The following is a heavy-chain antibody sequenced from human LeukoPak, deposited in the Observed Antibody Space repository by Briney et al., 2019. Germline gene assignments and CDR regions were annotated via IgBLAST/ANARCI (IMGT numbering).Heavy chain of an antibody. CDR3: ARGLSYRIMATVTTD. D-gene: IGHD4-17*01. CDR1: GFTFSSYG. Sequence: GGSLRLSCAASGFTFSSYGMHWVRQAPGKGLEWVAFIRYDGSNKYYADSVKGRFTISRDNSKNTLYLQMNSLRAEDTAVYYCARGLSYRIMATVTTDWGQGTLLTVSS. CDR2: IRYDGSNK. J-gene: IGHJ4*02. V-gene: IGHV3-30*02.